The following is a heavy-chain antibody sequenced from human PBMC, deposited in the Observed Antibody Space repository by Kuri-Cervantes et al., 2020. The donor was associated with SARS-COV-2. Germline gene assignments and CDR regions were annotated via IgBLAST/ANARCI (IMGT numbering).Heavy chain of an antibody. CDR1: GGFFSGYY. CDR2: INHIGST. D-gene: IGHD3-16*02. Sequence: SETLSLTCAVYGGFFSGYYWSWIRQPPGKGLEWIGEINHIGSTNYNPSLKSRVTISVDTSKKQFSLKLSYVTAADTAVYYCARDHGGDYDYVGGSYRYRWFDPWGQGTLVTVSS. V-gene: IGHV4-34*01. CDR3: ARDHGGDYDYVGGSYRYRWFDP. J-gene: IGHJ5*02.